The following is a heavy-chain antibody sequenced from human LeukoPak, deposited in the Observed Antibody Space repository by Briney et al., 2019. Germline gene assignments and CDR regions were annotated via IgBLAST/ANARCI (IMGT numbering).Heavy chain of an antibody. D-gene: IGHD5-24*01. CDR2: ISYDGSNK. CDR1: GFTFSTYW. V-gene: IGHV3-30-3*01. J-gene: IGHJ4*02. Sequence: GGSLRLSCAASGFTFSTYWMTWVRQAPGKGLEWVAVISYDGSNKYYADSVKGRFTISRDNSKNTLYLQMNSLRAEDTAVYYCASGDGYNFDYWGQGTLVTVSS. CDR3: ASGDGYNFDY.